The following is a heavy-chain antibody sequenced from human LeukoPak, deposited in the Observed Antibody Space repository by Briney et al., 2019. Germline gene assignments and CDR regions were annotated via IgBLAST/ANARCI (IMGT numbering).Heavy chain of an antibody. Sequence: KPSQTLSLTCAVSGGSISSGGYSWSWIRQPPGKGLEWIGYIYHSGSTYYNPSLKSRVTISVDRSKNQFSLKLSSVTAADTAVYYCARVDYYDSSGYYDYWGQGTLVTVSS. J-gene: IGHJ4*02. CDR1: GGSISSGGYS. D-gene: IGHD3-22*01. CDR3: ARVDYYDSSGYYDY. V-gene: IGHV4-30-2*01. CDR2: IYHSGST.